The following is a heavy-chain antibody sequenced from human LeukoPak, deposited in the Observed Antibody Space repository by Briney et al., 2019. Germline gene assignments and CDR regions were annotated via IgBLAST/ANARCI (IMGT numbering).Heavy chain of an antibody. CDR2: ISNTGSPI. D-gene: IGHD2-21*01. J-gene: IGHJ4*02. V-gene: IGHV3-11*01. CDR1: GFTFSDYC. CDR3: ARVRRGGDSRYFDY. Sequence: PGGSQRLSCAASGFTFSDYCMSWIRQAPGKGLDWVSYISNTGSPIYYADSVKGRFSISRDNAKNSLLLQMNSLRAEDTAVYYCARVRRGGDSRYFDYWGQGTLVTVSS.